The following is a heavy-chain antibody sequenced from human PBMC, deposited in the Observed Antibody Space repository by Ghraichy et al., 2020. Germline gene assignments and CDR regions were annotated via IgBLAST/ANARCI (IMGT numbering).Heavy chain of an antibody. CDR2: IDVSGIT. CDR1: ANSIRSGRYS. Sequence: SETLSLTCIVSANSIRSGRYSWNWIRQPAGKGLEWIGRIDVSGITHYNPSLKSRVTISLDTSKNQLSLRLTSVTAADTAVYYCATDVEREFFQSWGQGALVTVSS. V-gene: IGHV4-61*02. CDR3: ATDVEREFFQS. J-gene: IGHJ1*01.